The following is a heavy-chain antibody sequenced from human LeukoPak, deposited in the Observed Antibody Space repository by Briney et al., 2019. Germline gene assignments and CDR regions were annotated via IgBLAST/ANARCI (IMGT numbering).Heavy chain of an antibody. D-gene: IGHD3-10*01. J-gene: IGHJ4*02. CDR1: GFTFSSYA. V-gene: IGHV3-30-3*01. CDR3: ARETYYYGSGSYYGPLDY. CDR2: ISYDGSNK. Sequence: PGGSLRLSCAASGFTFSSYAMHWVRQAPGKGLEWVAVISYDGSNKYYADSVKGRFTISRDNSKNTLYLQMNSPRAEDTAVYYCARETYYYGSGSYYGPLDYWGQGTLVTVSS.